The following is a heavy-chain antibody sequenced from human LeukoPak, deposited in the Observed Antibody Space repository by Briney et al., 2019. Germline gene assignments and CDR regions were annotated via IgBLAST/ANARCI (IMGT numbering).Heavy chain of an antibody. D-gene: IGHD3-10*01. Sequence: VAVISYDGSNKYYADSVKGRFTISRDNSKNTLYLQMNSLRAEDTAVYYCATFGEQLAPDYWGQGTLVTVSS. CDR2: ISYDGSNK. CDR3: ATFGEQLAPDY. V-gene: IGHV3-30-3*01. J-gene: IGHJ4*02.